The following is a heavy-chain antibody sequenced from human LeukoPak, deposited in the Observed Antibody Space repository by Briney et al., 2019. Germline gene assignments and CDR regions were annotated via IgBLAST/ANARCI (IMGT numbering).Heavy chain of an antibody. D-gene: IGHD3-10*02. Sequence: ASVKVSCKASGGTFSSYAISWVRQAPGKGLEWMGGFDPEDGETIYAQKFQGRVTMTEDASTDTAYMELSSLRSEDTAVYYCATSMSRYWGQGTLVTVSS. CDR1: GGTFSSYA. J-gene: IGHJ4*02. CDR3: ATSMSRY. V-gene: IGHV1-24*01. CDR2: FDPEDGET.